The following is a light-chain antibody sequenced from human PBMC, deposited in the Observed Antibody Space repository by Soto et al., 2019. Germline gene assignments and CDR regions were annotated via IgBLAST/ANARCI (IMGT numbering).Light chain of an antibody. CDR1: QRVSTY. J-gene: IGKJ4*01. CDR2: DAS. CDR3: QQRANWPLT. Sequence: EIVLTQSPATLSLSPGERATLSCRASQRVSTYLGWFQQKPGQPPRLLIYDASNRAAGIPARFSGSGSRTDFTLTISSLEPEDFAIYYCQQRANWPLTFGGGTRVELK. V-gene: IGKV3-11*01.